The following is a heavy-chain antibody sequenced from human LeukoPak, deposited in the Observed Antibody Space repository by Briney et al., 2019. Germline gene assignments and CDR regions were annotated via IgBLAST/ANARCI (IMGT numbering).Heavy chain of an antibody. CDR2: IYHSGST. CDR3: ARGGRYDSSGYYYVLGYDAFDI. CDR1: GYSISSGYY. V-gene: IGHV4-38-2*02. J-gene: IGHJ3*02. D-gene: IGHD3-22*01. Sequence: PSETLSLTCTVSGYSISSGYYWGWIRQPPGKGLEWIGSIYHSGSTYYNPSLKSRVTMSVDTSKNQFSLKLSSVTAADTAVYYCARGGRYDSSGYYYVLGYDAFDIWGQGTMVTVSS.